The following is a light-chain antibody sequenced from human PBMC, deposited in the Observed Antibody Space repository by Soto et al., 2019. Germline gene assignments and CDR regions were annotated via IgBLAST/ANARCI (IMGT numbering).Light chain of an antibody. J-gene: IGKJ3*01. V-gene: IGKV3-20*01. CDR1: QSVSDSY. CDR3: QHYGTSAL. CDR2: AS. Sequence: EIVLTQSPGTLSLSPGERATLSCRASQSVSDSYLAWYQQKPGQAPRLLIYASSRATGIPDRFSGSGSGTDFTLTISRLEPEDSAVYYCQHYGTSALFGPGTKVDIK.